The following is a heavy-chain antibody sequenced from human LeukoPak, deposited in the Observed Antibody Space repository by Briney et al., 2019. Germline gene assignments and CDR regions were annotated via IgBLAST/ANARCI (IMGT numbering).Heavy chain of an antibody. J-gene: IGHJ4*02. V-gene: IGHV3-23*01. CDR1: GFTFSDYA. D-gene: IGHD3-22*01. CDR2: ISGSGAST. Sequence: PGGSLRLSCAASGFTFSDYAMAWVRQAPGKGLECVSGISGSGASTYYADSVKGRFTISRDNSKNTLYLQMNSLRAEDTALYYCAKCYDSSGYCDFDYWGQGTLVTVSS. CDR3: AKCYDSSGYCDFDY.